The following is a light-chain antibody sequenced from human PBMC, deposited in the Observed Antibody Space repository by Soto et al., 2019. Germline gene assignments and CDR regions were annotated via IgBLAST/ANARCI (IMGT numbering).Light chain of an antibody. CDR1: SSDVGFFNY. CDR2: EVT. CDR3: CSYRCVNTVV. V-gene: IGLV2-14*01. J-gene: IGLJ2*01. Sequence: QSALTQPASVSGSPGQSITISCTGTSSDVGFFNYFSWYQQHPGKAPKLMIYEVTNRPSGVSIRFSCSNSGNTASLTIPGLQAEDEADYYCCSYRCVNTVVFGRGTKVTVL.